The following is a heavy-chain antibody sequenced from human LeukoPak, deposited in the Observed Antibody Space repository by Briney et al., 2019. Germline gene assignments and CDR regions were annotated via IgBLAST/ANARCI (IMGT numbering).Heavy chain of an antibody. CDR3: AKVSRYEGDY. CDR1: GFTFSSQW. J-gene: IGHJ4*02. Sequence: GGSLRLSCAASGFTFSSQWMHWVRQAPGKGLVWLSRINSDGSRTNYADSVKGRFTISRDNAKNTLYVQMNSLRAEDTAVYYCAKVSRYEGDYWGQGTLVTVSS. CDR2: INSDGSRT. D-gene: IGHD1-1*01. V-gene: IGHV3-74*01.